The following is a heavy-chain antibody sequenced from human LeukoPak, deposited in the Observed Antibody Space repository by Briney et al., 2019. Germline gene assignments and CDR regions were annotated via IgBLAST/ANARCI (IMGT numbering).Heavy chain of an antibody. J-gene: IGHJ5*02. CDR3: ARAHSSGWPHMFDP. Sequence: PSETLSLTCTVSGGSISTYSWTWIRQPAGKGLEWSGNIYYSGSTNYNPSLKSRVTISIDTSKNQFSLKVSSVTAADTAVYYCARAHSSGWPHMFDPWGQGTLVTVPS. D-gene: IGHD6-19*01. CDR1: GGSISTYS. CDR2: IYYSGST. V-gene: IGHV4-59*01.